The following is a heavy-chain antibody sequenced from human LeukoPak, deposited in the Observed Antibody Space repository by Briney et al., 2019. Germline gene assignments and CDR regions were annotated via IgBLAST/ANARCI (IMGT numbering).Heavy chain of an antibody. D-gene: IGHD6-13*01. Sequence: GESLKISCKGSGYSFTNYWIGWVRQMPGKGLEWMGIIYPDDSDTRYSPSFQGQITISADESISTAYLQWSSLKASDTAMYYCARPRGRQQLVPFDYWGQGTLVTVSS. J-gene: IGHJ4*02. CDR1: GYSFTNYW. CDR2: IYPDDSDT. CDR3: ARPRGRQQLVPFDY. V-gene: IGHV5-51*01.